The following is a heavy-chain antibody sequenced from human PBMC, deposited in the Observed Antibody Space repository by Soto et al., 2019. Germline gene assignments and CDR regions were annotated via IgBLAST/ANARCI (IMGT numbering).Heavy chain of an antibody. CDR3: SRYSYATSGPYLY. CDR2: IRSETYGGTP. V-gene: IGHV3-49*04. CDR1: GFNFGNYA. D-gene: IGHD3-22*01. J-gene: IGHJ4*02. Sequence: PGGSLRLSGTGDGFNFGNYAMRWVRQAPGKGPEWVGFIRSETYGGTPDYAASLRGRFTISRDDYKSITYLEINRRPTDETAGNFCSRYSYATSGPYLYWGQ.